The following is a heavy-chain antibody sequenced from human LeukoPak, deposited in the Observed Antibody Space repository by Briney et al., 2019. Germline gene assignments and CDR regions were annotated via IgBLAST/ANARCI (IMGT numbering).Heavy chain of an antibody. CDR2: ISGDSIHT. Sequence: PGGSLRLSCVASGFTFSDHYMTWIRQAPGKGLEWVSHISGDSIHTNYADSVKGRFTISRDNAKNSLSLEMNNLRVEDTAIYYCVSTATFDYWGQGALVTVSS. V-gene: IGHV3-11*03. J-gene: IGHJ4*02. CDR3: VSTATFDY. CDR1: GFTFSDHY. D-gene: IGHD6-25*01.